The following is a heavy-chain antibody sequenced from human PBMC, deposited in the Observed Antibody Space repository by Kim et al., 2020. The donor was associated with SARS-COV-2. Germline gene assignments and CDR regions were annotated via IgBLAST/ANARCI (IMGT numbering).Heavy chain of an antibody. CDR1: GGSINNYY. D-gene: IGHD3-10*01. CDR2: IYHSGST. V-gene: IGHV4-59*01. CDR3: ARDGRYYYGSGTHGAMDV. Sequence: SETLSLTCTVSGGSINNYYWSWIRQPPGKGLQWIGYIYHSGSTNYNPSLKSRVSISLDTSKNQFSLKLSSVTAADTAVYYCARDGRYYYGSGTHGAMDVWGQGTTVIVSS. J-gene: IGHJ6*02.